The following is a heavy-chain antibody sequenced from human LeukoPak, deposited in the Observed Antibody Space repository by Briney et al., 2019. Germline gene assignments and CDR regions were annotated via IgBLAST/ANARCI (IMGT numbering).Heavy chain of an antibody. D-gene: IGHD4/OR15-4a*01. CDR3: ARAGTMVGISVDY. J-gene: IGHJ4*02. CDR1: GYTFTSYY. CDR2: INPSGGST. V-gene: IGHV1-46*01. Sequence: ASVKVSCKASGYTFTSYYMHCVRQAPGQGLEWMGIINPSGGSTSYAQKFQGRVTVTRDTSTSTVYMELSSLRSEDTAVYYCARAGTMVGISVDYWGQGTLVTVSS.